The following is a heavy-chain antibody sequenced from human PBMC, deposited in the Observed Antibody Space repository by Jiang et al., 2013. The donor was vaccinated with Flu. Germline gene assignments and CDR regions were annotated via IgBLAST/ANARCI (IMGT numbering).Heavy chain of an antibody. Sequence: VQLVESGGGLVQPGGSLRLSCIASGFTLGDYYMNWVRQTPGKGLEWLSYISSSGAYTNHAGSVEGRFTISRDDAKNSLHLQMNSLRAEDTAVYYCARTIPYTGSGWLPNPDYYYGMDVWAKGQRSPSP. J-gene: IGHJ6*02. D-gene: IGHD6-19*01. CDR2: ISSSGAYT. CDR3: ARTIPYTGSGWLPNPDYYYGMDV. V-gene: IGHV3-11*06. CDR1: GFTLGDYY.